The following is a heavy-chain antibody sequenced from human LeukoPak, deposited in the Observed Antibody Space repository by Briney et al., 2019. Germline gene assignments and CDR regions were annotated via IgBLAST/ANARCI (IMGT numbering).Heavy chain of an antibody. CDR2: VFYSGST. Sequence: PSETLSLTCTVSDDSIKNYFWTWIRQSPGKGLEWIGYVFYSGSTSYNPSLKSRVTISVDRSKNQFSLKLSSVTAADTAVYYCARGRGGYCSSTSCSGEYFDYWGQGTLVTVSS. D-gene: IGHD2-2*01. V-gene: IGHV4-59*12. CDR1: DDSIKNYF. CDR3: ARGRGGYCSSTSCSGEYFDY. J-gene: IGHJ4*02.